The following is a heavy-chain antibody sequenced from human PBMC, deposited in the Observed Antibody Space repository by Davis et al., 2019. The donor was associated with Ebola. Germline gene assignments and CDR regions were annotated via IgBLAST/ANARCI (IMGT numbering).Heavy chain of an antibody. D-gene: IGHD5-12*01. CDR1: GYTFTNYD. CDR3: ARGKKVARMGSWFDS. Sequence: ASVKVSCKASGYTFTNYDVHWVRQGTGQGLEWIGWMNPNSGNTGYGQKFQGTVTMTRNTSISTAYMELISLTSEDTAVYYCARGKKVARMGSWFDSWGQGTLVTVSS. V-gene: IGHV1-8*01. CDR2: MNPNSGNT. J-gene: IGHJ5*01.